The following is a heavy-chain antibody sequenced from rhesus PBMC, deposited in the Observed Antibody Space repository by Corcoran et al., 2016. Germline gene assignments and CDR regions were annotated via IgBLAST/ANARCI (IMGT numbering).Heavy chain of an antibody. CDR3: ARHVAFDF. J-gene: IGHJ3*01. V-gene: IGHV4-65*01. CDR1: VGSISSSNW. CDR2: IYGGRGST. Sequence: QVQLQVSGPGLVKLSETRSLTCAVSVGSISSSNWWSWIRQSPGKGLEWIGYIYGGRGSTSYNPSLKSRVTISTDTSKNQFSLKLSSVTAADTAVYYCARHVAFDFWGQGLRVTVSS.